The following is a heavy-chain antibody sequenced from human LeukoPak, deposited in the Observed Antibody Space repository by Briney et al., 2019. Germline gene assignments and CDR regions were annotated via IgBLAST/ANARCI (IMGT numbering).Heavy chain of an antibody. CDR1: GFTFSSYA. V-gene: IGHV3-23*01. D-gene: IGHD2-15*01. CDR2: ISGSGGST. CDR3: AKDNLGYCSGGSCYHDY. J-gene: IGHJ4*02. Sequence: GGSLRLSCAASGFTFSSYAMSWVRQAPGKGLEWVSVISGSGGSTYYADSVKGRFTISRDNSKNTLYLQMNSLRAEDTAVCYCAKDNLGYCSGGSCYHDYWGQGTLVTVSS.